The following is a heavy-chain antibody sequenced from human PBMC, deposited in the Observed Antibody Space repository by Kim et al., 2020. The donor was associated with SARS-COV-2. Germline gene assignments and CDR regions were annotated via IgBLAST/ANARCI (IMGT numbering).Heavy chain of an antibody. CDR2: INPSGGST. CDR3: ARSAFPEGYYYYGMDV. V-gene: IGHV1-46*01. Sequence: ASVKVSCKASGYTFTSYYMHWVRQAPGQGLEWLGIINPSGGSTSYAQKFQGRVTMTRDTSTSTVYMELSSLRSEDTAVYYCARSAFPEGYYYYGMDVWGQGTTVTVSS. CDR1: GYTFTSYY. D-gene: IGHD3-3*02. J-gene: IGHJ6*02.